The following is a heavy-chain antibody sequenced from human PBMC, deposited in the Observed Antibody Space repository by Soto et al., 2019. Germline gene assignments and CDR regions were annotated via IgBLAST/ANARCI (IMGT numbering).Heavy chain of an antibody. Sequence: ASVKVSCKXSGYTFTKYALHWVRQAPGQRLEWMGWINTGNGNTKYSQKFQGRVTITRDTSASTAYMELSSLRSEDTALYYCARAGDDCSTTNCYVIDYWGQGTLVTVSS. CDR1: GYTFTKYA. D-gene: IGHD2-2*01. CDR2: INTGNGNT. CDR3: ARAGDDCSTTNCYVIDY. J-gene: IGHJ4*02. V-gene: IGHV1-3*04.